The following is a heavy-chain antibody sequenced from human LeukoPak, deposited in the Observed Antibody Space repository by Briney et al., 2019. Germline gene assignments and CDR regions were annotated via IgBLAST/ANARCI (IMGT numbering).Heavy chain of an antibody. D-gene: IGHD6-13*01. CDR1: GFIVSSNY. J-gene: IGHJ4*02. V-gene: IGHV3-53*01. CDR3: ARTYSSSSYSPFDY. Sequence: GGSLRLSCAASGFIVSSNYMNWVRQAPGKGLEWVSVIYHGGSTYYADSVKGRFTISRDNSKNTLYLQMNSLRAEDTAVYYCARTYSSSSYSPFDYWGQGTLVTVSS. CDR2: IYHGGST.